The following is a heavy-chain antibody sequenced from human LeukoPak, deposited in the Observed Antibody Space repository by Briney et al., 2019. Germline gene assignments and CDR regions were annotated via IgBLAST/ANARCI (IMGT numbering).Heavy chain of an antibody. D-gene: IGHD2-2*01. CDR2: ISGSGAGT. CDR3: AKGLSADYYYMDV. J-gene: IGHJ6*03. CDR1: GFTCSSYA. Sequence: GGSLRLSCAASGFTCSSYAMNWVRQAPGKGLEWVSTISGSGAGTYYADSVKGRFTISRDNSKNTLYLQMNSLRAEDTAIYYCAKGLSADYYYMDVWGKGTTVTVSS. V-gene: IGHV3-23*01.